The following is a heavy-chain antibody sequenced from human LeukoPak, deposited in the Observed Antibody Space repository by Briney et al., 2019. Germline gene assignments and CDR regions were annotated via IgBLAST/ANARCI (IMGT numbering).Heavy chain of an antibody. CDR2: ISVSGDNT. D-gene: IGHD3-10*01. Sequence: PGGSLRLSCAASGFTFSNYAMTWVRQAPGKGLQWVSTISVSGDNTYYADSVKGRFTISRDTSKSTLYLQMNSLKDEDTAVYYCAKYGSGTYYNGLYWGQGTLVTVSS. CDR3: AKYGSGTYYNGLY. CDR1: GFTFSNYA. J-gene: IGHJ4*02. V-gene: IGHV3-23*01.